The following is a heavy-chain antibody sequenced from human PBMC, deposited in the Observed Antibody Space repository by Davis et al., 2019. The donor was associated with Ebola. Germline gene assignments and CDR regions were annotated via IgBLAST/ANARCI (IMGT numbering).Heavy chain of an antibody. J-gene: IGHJ6*02. V-gene: IGHV4-31*03. Sequence: SETLSLTCTVSGGSISSGGYYWSWIRQHPGKGLEWIGYIYYSGSTYYNPSLKSRVTLSVDTSKNQFSLKLSSVTAADTAVYYCARGVYDILTGYLDVWGQGNTVTVSS. CDR3: ARGVYDILTGYLDV. CDR1: GGSISSGGYY. CDR2: IYYSGST. D-gene: IGHD3-9*01.